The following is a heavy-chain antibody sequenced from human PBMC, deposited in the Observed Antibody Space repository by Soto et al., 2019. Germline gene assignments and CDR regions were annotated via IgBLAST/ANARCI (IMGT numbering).Heavy chain of an antibody. Sequence: SETLSLTCTVSGGSISSYYWSWIRQPPGKGLEWIGYIYYSGSTNYNPSLKSRVTISVDTSKNQFSLKLSSVTAADTAVYYCARANSGRHYYGMDVWGQGTTVTVSS. J-gene: IGHJ6*02. CDR1: GGSISSYY. CDR2: IYYSGST. V-gene: IGHV4-59*01. CDR3: ARANSGRHYYGMDV. D-gene: IGHD1-26*01.